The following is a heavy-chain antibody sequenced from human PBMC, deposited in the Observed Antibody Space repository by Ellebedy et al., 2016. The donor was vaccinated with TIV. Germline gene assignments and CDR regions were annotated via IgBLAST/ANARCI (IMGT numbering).Heavy chain of an antibody. V-gene: IGHV6-1*01. Sequence: SQTLSLTXXISGDSVSSNSAAWNWIRQSPSRGLEWLGRTYYRSKWYNDYAVSVKSRITINPDTSKNQFSLQLNSVTPEDTAVYYCARESYDFWSGNRHFDYWGQGTLVTVSS. CDR2: TYYRSKWYN. CDR1: GDSVSSNSAA. J-gene: IGHJ4*02. D-gene: IGHD3-3*01. CDR3: ARESYDFWSGNRHFDY.